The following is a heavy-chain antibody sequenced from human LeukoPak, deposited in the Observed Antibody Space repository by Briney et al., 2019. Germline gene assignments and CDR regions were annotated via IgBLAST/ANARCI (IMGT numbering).Heavy chain of an antibody. D-gene: IGHD3-22*01. J-gene: IGHJ4*02. CDR2: ISGSGGST. CDR1: GFTFSSYA. V-gene: IGHV3-23*01. Sequence: PGGPLRLSCAASGFTFSSYAMSWVRQAPGKGLEWVSAISGSGGSTYYADSVKGRFTISRDNSKNTLYLQMNSLRAEDTAVYYCAKKSCTYYYDSSGYYFFDYWGQGTLVTVSS. CDR3: AKKSCTYYYDSSGYYFFDY.